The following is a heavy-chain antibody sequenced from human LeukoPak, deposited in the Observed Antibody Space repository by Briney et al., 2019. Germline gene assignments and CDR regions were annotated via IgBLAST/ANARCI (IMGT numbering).Heavy chain of an antibody. J-gene: IGHJ4*02. D-gene: IGHD6-19*01. CDR1: GGSISSGGYY. CDR2: MYYSGNT. Sequence: PSQTLSLTCTVSGGSISSGGYYWSWIRQHPGKGLEWLGYMYYSGNTYFNPSLKSRVTISVDTSKNQFSLKLSSVTAADTAVYCCARGGQWLAPGPDYWGQGTLVNVSS. CDR3: ARGGQWLAPGPDY. V-gene: IGHV4-31*03.